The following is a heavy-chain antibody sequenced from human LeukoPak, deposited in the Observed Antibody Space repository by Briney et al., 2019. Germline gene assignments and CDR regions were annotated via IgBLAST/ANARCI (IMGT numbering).Heavy chain of an antibody. CDR2: IYYSGST. D-gene: IGHD6-13*01. CDR3: ASSQQLDGVFFDY. Sequence: PSETLSLTCTVSGGSISSSSYYWGWIRQPPGKGLEWIGSIYYSGSTYYNPSLKSRVTISVDTSKNQFSLKLSSVTAADTAVYYCASSQQLDGVFFDYWGQGTLVAVSS. V-gene: IGHV4-39*07. J-gene: IGHJ4*02. CDR1: GGSISSSSYY.